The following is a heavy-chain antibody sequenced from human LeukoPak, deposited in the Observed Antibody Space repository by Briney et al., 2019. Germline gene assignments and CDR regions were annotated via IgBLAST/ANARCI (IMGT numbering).Heavy chain of an antibody. CDR2: IYTSGST. CDR1: GGSISSYY. J-gene: IGHJ2*01. V-gene: IGHV4-4*09. Sequence: SSETLSLTCTVSGGSISSYYWSWIRQPPGKGLEWIGYIYTSGSTNYNPSLKSRDTISVDTSKNQFSLKLSSVTAADTAVYYCAGIYYYGSGSYSYWYFDLWGRGTLVTVSS. CDR3: AGIYYYGSGSYSYWYFDL. D-gene: IGHD3-10*01.